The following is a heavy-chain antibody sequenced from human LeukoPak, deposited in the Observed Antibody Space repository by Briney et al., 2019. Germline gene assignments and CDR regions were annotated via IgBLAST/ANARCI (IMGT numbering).Heavy chain of an antibody. CDR2: IYPGDSDI. D-gene: IGHD1-26*01. Sequence: GESLKISCKGSGYSFTNYWIGWVRQMPGKGLEWMGIIYPGDSDIRYSPSFQGQVTISADKSNSTAYLQWSSLKASDTAMYYCARGYVGSGSPHGFFDYWGQGTLVSVSS. V-gene: IGHV5-51*01. CDR1: GYSFTNYW. J-gene: IGHJ4*02. CDR3: ARGYVGSGSPHGFFDY.